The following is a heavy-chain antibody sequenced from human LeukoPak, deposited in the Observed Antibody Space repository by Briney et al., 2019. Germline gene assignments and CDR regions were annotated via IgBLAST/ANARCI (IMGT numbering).Heavy chain of an antibody. CDR1: GDSVSSNSAA. CDR3: ARGGRASDWFDP. V-gene: IGHV6-1*01. Sequence: SQTLSLTFAISGDSVSSNSAAWNWLRHSPSRGLEWLGRTYYRSKWYNDYAVSVKSRITINPDTSKNQFSLQLNSVTPEDAAVYYCARGGRASDWFDPWGQGTLVTVSS. CDR2: TYYRSKWYN. D-gene: IGHD3-16*01. J-gene: IGHJ5*02.